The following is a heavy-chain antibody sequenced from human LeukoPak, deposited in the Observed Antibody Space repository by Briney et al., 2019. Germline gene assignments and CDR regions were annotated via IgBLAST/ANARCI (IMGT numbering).Heavy chain of an antibody. Sequence: SETLSLTCTVSGGSISSSSYYWGWIRQPPGKGLEWIGSIYYSGSTYYNPSLKSRVTISVDTSKNQFSLKLSSATAADTAVYYCARVKAALGAFDIWGQGTMVTVSS. CDR3: ARVKAALGAFDI. CDR1: GGSISSSSYY. CDR2: IYYSGST. V-gene: IGHV4-39*07. J-gene: IGHJ3*02. D-gene: IGHD6-13*01.